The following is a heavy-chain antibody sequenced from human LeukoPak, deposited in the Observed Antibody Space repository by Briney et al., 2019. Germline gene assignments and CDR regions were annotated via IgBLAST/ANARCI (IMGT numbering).Heavy chain of an antibody. CDR1: GFTFSSYG. J-gene: IGHJ4*02. CDR2: ISYDGSNK. D-gene: IGHD6-13*01. Sequence: PGRSLRLSCAASGFTFSSYGMHWVRQAPGKGLEWVAVISYDGSNKYYADSVKARFTISRDNSKNTLYLQMNSLRAEDTAVYYCAKDKAAAGIDYWGQGTLVTVSS. V-gene: IGHV3-30*18. CDR3: AKDKAAAGIDY.